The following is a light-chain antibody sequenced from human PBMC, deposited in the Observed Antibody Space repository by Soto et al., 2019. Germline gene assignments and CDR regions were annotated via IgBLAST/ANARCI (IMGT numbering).Light chain of an antibody. Sequence: QSALTQPASVSGSLGQSITISCTGTRSDVGSYNSVSWYQQYPGKAPRVMIFEVTKRPSGISNRFSGSKSGNTASLTISGLQAEDEADYFCFSYAGSSTWVFGGATQVTVL. J-gene: IGLJ3*02. V-gene: IGLV2-23*02. CDR1: RSDVGSYNS. CDR2: EVT. CDR3: FSYAGSSTWV.